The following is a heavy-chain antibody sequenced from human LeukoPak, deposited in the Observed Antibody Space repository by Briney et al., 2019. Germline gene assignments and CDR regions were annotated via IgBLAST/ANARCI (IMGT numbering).Heavy chain of an antibody. CDR1: GGSISSYY. CDR2: IYYSGST. D-gene: IGHD2-2*01. Sequence: KASETLSLTCTVSGGSISSYYWSWIRQPPEEGLEWIGYIYYSGSTNYNPSLESRVTISVDTSKNQLSLKLNSVTAADTAVYYCARLMGSTSRVFDYWGQGTLVTVSS. V-gene: IGHV4-59*01. J-gene: IGHJ4*02. CDR3: ARLMGSTSRVFDY.